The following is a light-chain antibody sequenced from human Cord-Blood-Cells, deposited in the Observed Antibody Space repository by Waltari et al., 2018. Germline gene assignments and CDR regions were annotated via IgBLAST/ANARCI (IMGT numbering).Light chain of an antibody. J-gene: IGLJ1*01. Sequence: QSALPQPRSLSGSPGQSVTISCTGTSSDVGGYNDVSWYQQHPAKAPKLMIYDVSKRPSGVPDRFSGSKSGNTASLTISGLQAEDEADYYCCSYAGSYTFYVFGTGTKVTVL. V-gene: IGLV2-11*01. CDR2: DVS. CDR3: CSYAGSYTFYV. CDR1: SSDVGGYND.